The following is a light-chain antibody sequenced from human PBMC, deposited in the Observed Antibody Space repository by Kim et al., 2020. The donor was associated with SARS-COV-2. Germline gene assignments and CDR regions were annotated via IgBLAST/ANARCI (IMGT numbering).Light chain of an antibody. V-gene: IGLV3-1*01. Sequence: PGQTASLTCSGDKLGDKYACWYQQKPGQSPVLVIYQDSKRPSGIPERFSGSNSGNTATLTISGTQAMDEADYYCQAWDSSTANWVFGGGTQLTVL. CDR1: KLGDKY. CDR3: QAWDSSTANWV. J-gene: IGLJ3*02. CDR2: QDS.